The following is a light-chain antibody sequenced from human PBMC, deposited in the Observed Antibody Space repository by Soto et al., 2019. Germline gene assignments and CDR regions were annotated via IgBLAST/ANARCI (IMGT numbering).Light chain of an antibody. J-gene: IGKJ4*01. CDR1: QSVSSN. CDR3: QQYNNWPPLT. Sequence: EIVMTQSPATLSVSPGERATLSCRASQSVSSNLAWYQQRPGQAPMLLIYGASTRATGIPARFSGSGFGTEFTLTINSLQSEDFTVYYCQQYNNWPPLTVGGGTKVDIK. CDR2: GAS. V-gene: IGKV3-15*01.